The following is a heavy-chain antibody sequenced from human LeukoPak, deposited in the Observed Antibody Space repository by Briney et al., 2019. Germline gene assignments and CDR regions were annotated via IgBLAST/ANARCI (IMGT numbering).Heavy chain of an antibody. J-gene: IGHJ3*02. D-gene: IGHD2-21*01. CDR3: ARGYSIPYPAFDI. CDR2: IYNSGST. V-gene: IGHV4-61*01. Sequence: SETLSLTCTVSGDSVNSGSYYWSWIRQPPGKGPEWIGYIYNSGSTKYNPSYNPSLKSRVTISVDTSKNQISLKLSSVTAADTAVYYCARGYSIPYPAFDIWGQGTMVTISS. CDR1: GDSVNSGSYY.